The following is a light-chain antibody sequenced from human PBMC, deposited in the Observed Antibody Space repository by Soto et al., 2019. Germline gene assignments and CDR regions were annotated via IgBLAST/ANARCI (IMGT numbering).Light chain of an antibody. V-gene: IGKV3-20*01. J-gene: IGKJ4*01. Sequence: EIVLTQSPGTLSLSPGERATLSCRASQSVSSNLAWYQQKPGQAPRLLIYGASNRATGIPDRFSGSGSGTDFTLTISRLEPEDFAVYFCQQYGNSPLTFGGGTKVDIK. CDR1: QSVSSN. CDR2: GAS. CDR3: QQYGNSPLT.